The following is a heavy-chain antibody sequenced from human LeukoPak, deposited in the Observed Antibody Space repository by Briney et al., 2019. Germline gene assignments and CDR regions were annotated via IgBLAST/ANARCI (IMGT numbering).Heavy chain of an antibody. CDR3: VRDSRYCPDV. D-gene: IGHD2-8*02. Sequence: GGSLRLSCAASGFTFSSYWMHWVRQAPGKGLVWVSRLISDGSSASYADSVKGRFTISRDNTKNILYLQMNSLRAEDTAVYYCVRDSRYCPDVWGQGTTVTASS. CDR2: LISDGSSA. J-gene: IGHJ6*02. V-gene: IGHV3-74*01. CDR1: GFTFSSYW.